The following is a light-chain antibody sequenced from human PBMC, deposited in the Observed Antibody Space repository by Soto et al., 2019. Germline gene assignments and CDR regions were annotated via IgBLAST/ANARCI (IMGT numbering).Light chain of an antibody. J-gene: IGKJ3*01. CDR2: GAS. V-gene: IGKV3-20*01. CDR1: QSVGSDY. Sequence: EIVLTQSPATLSSSPGERATLSCRASQSVGSDYLAWYQQRPGQAPRLLIFGASSRATGIPDRFRGRGSGTDFTLTISRLEPEDFAVYYCQEYDNSFAFGPGTKVEIK. CDR3: QEYDNSFA.